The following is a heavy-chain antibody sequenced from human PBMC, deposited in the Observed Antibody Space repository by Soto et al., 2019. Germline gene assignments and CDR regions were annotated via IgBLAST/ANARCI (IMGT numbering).Heavy chain of an antibody. Sequence: QVQLVESGGGVVQPGRSLRLSCAASGFTFSSYAMHWVRQAPGKGLEWVAVISYDGSNKYYADSVKGRFTISRDNSKNTLYLQMNSLRAEDTAVYYCARERTTVTTFVSGYYYYGMDVWGQGTTVTVSS. J-gene: IGHJ6*02. V-gene: IGHV3-30-3*01. CDR3: ARERTTVTTFVSGYYYYGMDV. CDR2: ISYDGSNK. D-gene: IGHD4-17*01. CDR1: GFTFSSYA.